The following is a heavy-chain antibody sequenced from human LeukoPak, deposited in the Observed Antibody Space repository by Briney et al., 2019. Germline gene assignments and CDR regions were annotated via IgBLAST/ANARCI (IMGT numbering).Heavy chain of an antibody. CDR3: ARPKLRWSAYYYMDV. D-gene: IGHD4-23*01. CDR1: GYTFTNYT. V-gene: IGHV7-4-1*02. Sequence: ASVMVSCKASGYTFTNYTMNRVRQAPGQGLEWMGWINTNTGNPTYAQGFTGRFVFSLDTSVSTAYLQISSLKAEDTAVYYCARPKLRWSAYYYMDVWGKGTTVTVSS. J-gene: IGHJ6*03. CDR2: INTNTGNP.